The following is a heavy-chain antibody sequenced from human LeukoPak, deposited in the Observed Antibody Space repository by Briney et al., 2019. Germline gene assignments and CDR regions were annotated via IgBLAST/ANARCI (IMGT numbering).Heavy chain of an antibody. Sequence: PGGSLRLSCAASGFTVSSNYMSWVRQAPGKGLEWVSVIYSGGSTYYADSVKGRFTISRDDSKNTLYLQMNSLRAEDTAVYYCARALRWVYFDYWGQGTLVTVSS. CDR2: IYSGGST. CDR1: GFTVSSNY. V-gene: IGHV3-53*01. D-gene: IGHD4-23*01. J-gene: IGHJ4*02. CDR3: ARALRWVYFDY.